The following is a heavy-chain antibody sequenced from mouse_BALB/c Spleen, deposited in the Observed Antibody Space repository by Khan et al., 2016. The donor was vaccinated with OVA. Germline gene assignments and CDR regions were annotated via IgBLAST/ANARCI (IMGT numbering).Heavy chain of an antibody. J-gene: IGHJ4*01. Sequence: QVQLQQPGAELVRPGASVKLSCKASAYIFTNYWMNWVRQRPGQGLEWIGMMDPSDSETHYNQMFKGTATLTVDKSSSTAYMQLSSLTSEDSAVYYCARCLLQAMDYWGQGTAVTVSS. CDR2: MDPSDSET. V-gene: IGHV1-61*01. D-gene: IGHD2-1*01. CDR1: AYIFTNYW. CDR3: ARCLLQAMDY.